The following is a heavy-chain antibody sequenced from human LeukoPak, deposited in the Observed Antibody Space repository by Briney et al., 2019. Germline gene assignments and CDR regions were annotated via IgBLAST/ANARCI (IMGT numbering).Heavy chain of an antibody. CDR1: GFTFSSYA. CDR3: RTYGDYPEFDY. V-gene: IGHV3-23*01. D-gene: IGHD4-17*01. CDR2: ISGSGGST. Sequence: GGSLRLSCAASGFTFSSYAMSWVRQAPGKGLEWVSAISGSGGSTYYADSVKGRFTISRDNSKNTLYLQMNSLRAEDTAVYYRRTYGDYPEFDYWGQGTLVTVSS. J-gene: IGHJ4*02.